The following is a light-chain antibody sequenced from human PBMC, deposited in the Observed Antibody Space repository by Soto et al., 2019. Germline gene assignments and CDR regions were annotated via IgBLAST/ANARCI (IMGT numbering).Light chain of an antibody. CDR1: QSVGGY. CDR2: DAS. Sequence: EIVLTQSPATLSLSPGDRATLFCRASQSVGGYLGWYQQRPGQAPRLLIYDASNRVPGVPDRFSASGSGTDVTITISSLEPEDFAVYYCQQRNGWPRTFGQGTQVEIK. CDR3: QQRNGWPRT. V-gene: IGKV3-11*01. J-gene: IGKJ1*01.